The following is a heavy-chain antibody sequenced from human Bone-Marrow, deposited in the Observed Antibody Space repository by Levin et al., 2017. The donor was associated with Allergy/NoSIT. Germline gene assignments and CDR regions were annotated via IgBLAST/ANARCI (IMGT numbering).Heavy chain of an antibody. CDR3: ARGGGSQKGGLDV. V-gene: IGHV3-21*01. CDR2: IRSAGTYI. J-gene: IGHJ6*02. D-gene: IGHD3-10*01. Sequence: GESLKISCAASGFSFGTYTMHWVRQAPGKGLEWVSSIRSAGTYIHYADSVKGRFTISRDNANNSLSLEMSSLRAEDTALYYCARGGGSQKGGLDVWGRGTTVTVSS. CDR1: GFSFGTYT.